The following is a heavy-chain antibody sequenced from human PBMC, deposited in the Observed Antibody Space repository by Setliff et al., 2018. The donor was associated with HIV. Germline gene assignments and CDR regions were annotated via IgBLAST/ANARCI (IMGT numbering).Heavy chain of an antibody. J-gene: IGHJ4*02. CDR2: ISDSGGDT. CDR3: AKDELDRFGDFDY. V-gene: IGHV3-23*01. CDR1: GFTFSSYA. Sequence: RLSCAASGFTFSSYAMSWVRQAPGKGLEWVSAISDSGGDTYYPDSVKGRFTISRDNSKNTLYLQMNSLRAEDTAVYYCAKDELDRFGDFDYWGQGTLVTVS. D-gene: IGHD3-3*01.